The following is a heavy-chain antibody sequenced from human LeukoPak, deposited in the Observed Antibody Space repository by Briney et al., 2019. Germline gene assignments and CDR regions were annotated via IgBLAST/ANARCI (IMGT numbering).Heavy chain of an antibody. CDR3: ASRTESGYTYGYLDF. CDR2: IYSGGTT. D-gene: IGHD5-18*01. Sequence: GGSLRLSCAASGFTVSSTYMSWVRQAPGKGLEWVSLIYSGGTTYYADSVKGRFTISRDNSKNTLYLQMNSLGAEDTAVYYCASRTESGYTYGYLDFWGQGTLVTVSS. V-gene: IGHV3-53*01. CDR1: GFTVSSTY. J-gene: IGHJ4*02.